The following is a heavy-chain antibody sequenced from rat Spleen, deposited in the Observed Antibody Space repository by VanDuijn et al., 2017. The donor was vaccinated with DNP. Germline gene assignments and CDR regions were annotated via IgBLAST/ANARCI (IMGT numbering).Heavy chain of an antibody. CDR1: GFTFSDYY. D-gene: IGHD4-3*01. V-gene: IGHV5-25*01. J-gene: IGHJ4*01. CDR2: ISPSGGSP. Sequence: EVQLVESGGGLVQPGRSMKLSCAASGFTFSDYYMAWVRQAPTKGLEWVASISPSGGSPYYRDSVKGRFTISRDNAKSTLYLQMDSLRSEDTATYYCARLSIILYVMDAWGQGTLVTVSS. CDR3: ARLSIILYVMDA.